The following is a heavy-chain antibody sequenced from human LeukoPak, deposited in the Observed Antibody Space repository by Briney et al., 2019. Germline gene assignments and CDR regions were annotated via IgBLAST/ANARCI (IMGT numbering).Heavy chain of an antibody. CDR1: GGTFSSYA. CDR3: ARERRVFVTVDTAAYYYYYMDV. D-gene: IGHD5-18*01. V-gene: IGHV1-69*06. Sequence: SVKVSCKASGGTFSSYAISWVRQAPGQGLEWMGGIIPIFGTANYAQKFQGRVTITADKSTSTAYMELSSLRSKDTAVYYCARERRVFVTVDTAAYYYYYMDVWGKGTTVTVSS. J-gene: IGHJ6*03. CDR2: IIPIFGTA.